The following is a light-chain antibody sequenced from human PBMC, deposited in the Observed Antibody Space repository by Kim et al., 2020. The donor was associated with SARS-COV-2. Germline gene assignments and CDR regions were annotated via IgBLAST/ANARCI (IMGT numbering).Light chain of an antibody. J-gene: IGLJ2*01. CDR1: DIGSKG. CDR2: YDS. CDR3: QVWDSSSDHVV. V-gene: IGLV3-21*04. Sequence: PGKTDRFTCVGNDIGSKGVHWYQQKPGPAPVLVIYYDSDRPSGIPERFSGSNSGNTATLTISRVEAGDEADYDCQVWDSSSDHVVFGGGTQLTVL.